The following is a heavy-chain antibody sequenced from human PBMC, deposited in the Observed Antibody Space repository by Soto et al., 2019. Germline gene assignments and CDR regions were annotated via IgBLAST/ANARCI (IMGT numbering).Heavy chain of an antibody. CDR2: IYHSGST. J-gene: IGHJ4*02. CDR3: ARGPDLATPY. Sequence: SDTRCLPWAVSGGTISSVTWWSWVRQPPEKGLEWIGEIYHSGSTNYNPSLKSRVTISVDKSKNQFSLKLSSVTAADTAVDYRARGPDLATPYWSQGTLVTV. D-gene: IGHD2-15*01. CDR1: GGTISSVTW. V-gene: IGHV4-4*02.